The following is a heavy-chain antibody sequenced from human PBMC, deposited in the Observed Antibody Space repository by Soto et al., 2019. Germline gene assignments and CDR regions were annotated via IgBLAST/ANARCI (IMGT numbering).Heavy chain of an antibody. V-gene: IGHV4-39*02. J-gene: IGHJ4*02. CDR3: AREYSSAPDY. D-gene: IGHD6-25*01. Sequence: QLQLQESGPGLVKPSETLSLTCTVSGGSISSSSYYWGWIRQPPGKGLEWIGSIYYSGSTFYSPPLRSLVTISVDTSKNQFSLRVSSVTAADTAVYYCAREYSSAPDYWGQGTLVTVSS. CDR1: GGSISSSSYY. CDR2: IYYSGST.